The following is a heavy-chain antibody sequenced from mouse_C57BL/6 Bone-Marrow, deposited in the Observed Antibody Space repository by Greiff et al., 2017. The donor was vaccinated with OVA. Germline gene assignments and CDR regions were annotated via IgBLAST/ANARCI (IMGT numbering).Heavy chain of an antibody. J-gene: IGHJ2*01. D-gene: IGHD1-1*01. CDR1: GFTFSDYG. Sequence: EVQGVESGGGLVKPGGSLKLSCAASGFTFSDYGMHWVRQAPEKGLEWVAYISSGSSTIYYADTVKGRFTISRDNAKNTLFLQMTSLRSEDTAMYYCARRDYYGSSYDFDYWGQGTTLTVSS. CDR2: ISSGSSTI. V-gene: IGHV5-17*01. CDR3: ARRDYYGSSYDFDY.